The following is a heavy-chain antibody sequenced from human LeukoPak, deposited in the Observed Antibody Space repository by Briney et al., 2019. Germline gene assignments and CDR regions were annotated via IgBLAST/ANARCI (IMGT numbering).Heavy chain of an antibody. V-gene: IGHV1-8*03. Sequence: ASVKVSCKASGYTFTSYDINWVRQATGQGLEWMGWMNPNSGNTGYAQKFQGRVTITRNTSISTAYMELSSLRSEDTAVYYCARGRSDCSGGSCYSDLFDSWGQGTLVTVSS. J-gene: IGHJ4*02. CDR3: ARGRSDCSGGSCYSDLFDS. CDR2: MNPNSGNT. CDR1: GYTFTSYD. D-gene: IGHD2-15*01.